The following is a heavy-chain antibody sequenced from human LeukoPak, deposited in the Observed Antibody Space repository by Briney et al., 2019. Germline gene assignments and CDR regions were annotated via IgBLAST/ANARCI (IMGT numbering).Heavy chain of an antibody. J-gene: IGHJ4*02. CDR3: ANLDSSGYSVFDY. D-gene: IGHD3-22*01. Sequence: ASVKVSCKASGYTFTSYYIHWVRQAPGEGLEWMGIINPSGGSTSYAQKFQGRVTMTRDMSTSTVYMELSRLRARDTAVYYCANLDSSGYSVFDYWGQGTLVTVSS. CDR2: INPSGGST. V-gene: IGHV1-46*01. CDR1: GYTFTSYY.